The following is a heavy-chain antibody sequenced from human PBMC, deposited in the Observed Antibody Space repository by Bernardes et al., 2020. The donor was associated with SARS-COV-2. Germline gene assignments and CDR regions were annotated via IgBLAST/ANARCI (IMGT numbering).Heavy chain of an antibody. CDR3: ATAPEYTSSWHFDY. Sequence: GGSLRLSRAASGFTFSSYSMNWVRQAPGKGLEWVSSISRSSSYIDYADSVKGRFTISRDDAKNSVYLQMNSLRAEDTAVYYCATAPEYTSSWHFDYWGQGTLVTVSS. CDR2: ISRSSSYI. D-gene: IGHD6-13*01. J-gene: IGHJ4*02. CDR1: GFTFSSYS. V-gene: IGHV3-21*01.